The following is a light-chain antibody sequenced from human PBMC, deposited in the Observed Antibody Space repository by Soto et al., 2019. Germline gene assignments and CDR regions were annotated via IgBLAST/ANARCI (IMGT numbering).Light chain of an antibody. CDR3: PTYTSALWT. Sequence: DIQMTQSPSSLSASVGDRVTITCRASQVIPNDLAWYQQKPGTVPKLLIYAASTLQSGVPSRFSGSGSGTDFTLPLSSLQPEDVATSSGPTYTSALWTFGQGTKVEIK. CDR2: AAS. CDR1: QVIPND. V-gene: IGKV1-27*01. J-gene: IGKJ1*01.